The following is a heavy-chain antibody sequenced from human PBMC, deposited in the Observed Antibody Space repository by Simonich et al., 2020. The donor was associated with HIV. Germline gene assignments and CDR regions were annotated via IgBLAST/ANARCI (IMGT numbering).Heavy chain of an antibody. CDR2: IKQDGSQK. J-gene: IGHJ4*02. Sequence: EVQLVESGGGLVQPGGSLRLSCAASGFTFSSYWIHWGRQAPGKGLEGVAHIKQDGSQKYYGASVQGRFTLSRDNAKNSLSLQMNSLRAEDTAVYYCARGATGYVYFDYCGQGTLVTVSS. D-gene: IGHD5-12*01. CDR1: GFTFSSYW. CDR3: ARGATGYVYFDY. V-gene: IGHV3-7*01.